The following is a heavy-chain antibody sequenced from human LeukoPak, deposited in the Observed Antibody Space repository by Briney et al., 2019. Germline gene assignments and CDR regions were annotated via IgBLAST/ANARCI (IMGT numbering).Heavy chain of an antibody. CDR1: GYTLTELS. CDR2: FDPEDGET. CDR3: ATGPRITMVRGVERAFDI. Sequence: ASVKVSCRVSGYTLTELSMHWVRQAPGKGLGWMGGFDPEDGETIYAQKFQGRVTMTEDTSTDTAYMELSSLRSEDTAVYYCATGPRITMVRGVERAFDIWGQGTMVTVSS. J-gene: IGHJ3*02. V-gene: IGHV1-24*01. D-gene: IGHD3-10*01.